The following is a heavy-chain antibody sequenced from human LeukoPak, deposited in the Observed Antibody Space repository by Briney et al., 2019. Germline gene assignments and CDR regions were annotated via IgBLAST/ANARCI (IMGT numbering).Heavy chain of an antibody. CDR2: IYHSGST. Sequence: SGTLSLTCAVSGGSISSSNWWSWVRQPPGKGLEWIGEIYHSGSTNYNPSLKSRVTISVDKSKNQFSLKLSSVTAADTAVYYCARRDYYDSSGYYSNWFDPWGQGTLVTVSS. J-gene: IGHJ5*02. CDR1: GGSISSSNW. D-gene: IGHD3-22*01. CDR3: ARRDYYDSSGYYSNWFDP. V-gene: IGHV4-4*02.